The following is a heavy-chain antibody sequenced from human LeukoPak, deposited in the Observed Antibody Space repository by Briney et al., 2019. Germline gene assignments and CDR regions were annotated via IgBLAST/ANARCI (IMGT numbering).Heavy chain of an antibody. J-gene: IGHJ4*02. CDR2: IKSKTEGGTT. CDR3: TKNVLRYFDWTKTDY. CDR1: GFTFSNAW. V-gene: IGHV3-15*01. D-gene: IGHD3-9*01. Sequence: GGSLRLSCATSGFTFSNAWMSWVRQAPGKGLEWLGRIKSKTEGGTTECAAPVKGRFTISRDDSKNTLYLQINSLKTEDAAVYYCTKNVLRYFDWTKTDYWGQGTLVTVSS.